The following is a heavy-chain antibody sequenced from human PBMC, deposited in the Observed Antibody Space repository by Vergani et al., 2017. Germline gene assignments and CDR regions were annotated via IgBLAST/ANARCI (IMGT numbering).Heavy chain of an antibody. CDR3: ARSTDYPDDYVSSDYFRRTLDV. CDR2: ISAYNGNT. D-gene: IGHD4/OR15-4a*01. CDR1: GYTFTSYG. J-gene: IGHJ6*03. Sequence: QVPLVQSGAAVKKPGASVKVSCKASGYTFTSYGISWVRQAPGQGLEWMGWISAYNGNTNYAQKLQGRVTMTTDTSTSTAYMELRSLRSDDTAVYYCARSTDYPDDYVSSDYFRRTLDVWGKGTTVTVS. V-gene: IGHV1-18*01.